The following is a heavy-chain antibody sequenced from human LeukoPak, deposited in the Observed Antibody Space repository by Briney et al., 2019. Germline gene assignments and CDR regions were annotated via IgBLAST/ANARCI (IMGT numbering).Heavy chain of an antibody. D-gene: IGHD3-10*01. CDR2: IYYSGST. V-gene: IGHV4-39*01. J-gene: IGHJ2*01. CDR1: GGSISSSSYY. CDR3: AREVRFRAYFDL. Sequence: SETLSLTCTVSGGSISSSSYYWGWIRQPPGKGLEWIGSIYYSGSTYYNPSLKSRVTISVDTSKNQFSLKLSSVTAADTAVYYCAREVRFRAYFDLWGRGTLVTVSS.